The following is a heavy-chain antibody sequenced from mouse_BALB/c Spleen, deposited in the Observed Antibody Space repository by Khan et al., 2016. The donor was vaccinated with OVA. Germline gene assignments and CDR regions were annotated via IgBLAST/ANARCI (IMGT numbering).Heavy chain of an antibody. CDR1: GYSIPSGYA. CDR2: ISYSGGP. D-gene: IGHD1-1*01. V-gene: IGHV3-2*02. CDR3: ARGNYYGYYFDY. J-gene: IGHJ2*01. Sequence: PLHPSGPGLVKPSQSLSLTCTVTGYSIPSGYAWNWIRQFPGNKLEWMGYISYSGGPSYNPSLKSRISITRDTSKNQFYLKLNTVTTEDTATYYSARGNYYGYYFDYWGQGKTLTV.